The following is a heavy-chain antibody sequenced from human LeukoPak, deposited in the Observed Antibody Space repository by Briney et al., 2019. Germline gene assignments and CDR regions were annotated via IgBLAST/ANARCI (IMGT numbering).Heavy chain of an antibody. D-gene: IGHD2-15*01. CDR2: IYYSGST. Sequence: PSQTLSLTCTVSGGSISSGGYYWSWIRQHPGKGLEWIGYIYYSGSTYYNPSLKSRVTISVDTSKNQFSLKLSSVTAADTAVYYCARGMILGYCSGGSCYSIRNWFDPWGQGTLVTVSS. CDR3: ARGMILGYCSGGSCYSIRNWFDP. V-gene: IGHV4-31*03. J-gene: IGHJ5*02. CDR1: GGSISSGGYY.